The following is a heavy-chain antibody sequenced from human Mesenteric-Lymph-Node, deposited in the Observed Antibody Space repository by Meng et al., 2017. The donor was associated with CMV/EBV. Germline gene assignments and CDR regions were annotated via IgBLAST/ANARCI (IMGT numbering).Heavy chain of an antibody. D-gene: IGHD5-12*01. Sequence: CKASGFNFTNYPIHWVRQAPGQRPEWMGWINADNGNTKYSQKFQGRVIFTRDTSASTAYMELSSLRSEDTAVYSCARGSDWGYVVDYWGQGTLVTVSS. V-gene: IGHV1-3*01. CDR1: GFNFTNYP. J-gene: IGHJ4*02. CDR2: INADNGNT. CDR3: ARGSDWGYVVDY.